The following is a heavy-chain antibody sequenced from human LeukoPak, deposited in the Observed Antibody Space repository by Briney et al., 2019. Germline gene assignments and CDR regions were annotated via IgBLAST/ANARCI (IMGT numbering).Heavy chain of an antibody. J-gene: IGHJ4*02. CDR1: GFTVSSSY. CDR3: ATLLKVDFRSGYNPNFHY. CDR2: IYNDGST. Sequence: GGSLRLSCAASGFTVSSSYMSWVRQAPGKGLEWVSVIYNDGSTYYVDSVKGRFTISRDNSKNTLYLQMNSLRAEDTAVYYCATLLKVDFRSGYNPNFHYWGQGTLVAVSS. D-gene: IGHD3-3*01. V-gene: IGHV3-66*02.